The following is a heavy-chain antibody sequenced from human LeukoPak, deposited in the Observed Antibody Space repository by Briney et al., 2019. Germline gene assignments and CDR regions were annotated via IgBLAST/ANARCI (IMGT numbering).Heavy chain of an antibody. CDR1: GFTFSSYA. CDR2: ISYDGSNK. Sequence: GRSLRLSCAASGFTFSSYAMHWVRQAPGKGLEWVAVISYDGSNKYYADSVKGRFTISRDNSKNTLYLQMNSLRAEDTAVYYCARIDVGPYCSGGSCYSGDYYYGMDVWGQGTTVTVSS. D-gene: IGHD2-15*01. V-gene: IGHV3-30*04. CDR3: ARIDVGPYCSGGSCYSGDYYYGMDV. J-gene: IGHJ6*02.